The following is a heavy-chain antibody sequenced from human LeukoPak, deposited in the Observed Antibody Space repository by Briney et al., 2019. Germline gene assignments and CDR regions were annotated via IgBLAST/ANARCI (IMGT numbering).Heavy chain of an antibody. Sequence: GESLRLSCAASGFTYNIYYMSWFRQAPGKGLEWVGFIRSKAYGGTTEYAASVKGRFTISRDDSKSIAYLQMNSLKTEDTAVYYCTRVLAHYYYYYMDVWGKGTTVTVSS. V-gene: IGHV3-49*03. CDR2: IRSKAYGGTT. CDR1: GFTYNIYY. CDR3: TRVLAHYYYYYMDV. J-gene: IGHJ6*03.